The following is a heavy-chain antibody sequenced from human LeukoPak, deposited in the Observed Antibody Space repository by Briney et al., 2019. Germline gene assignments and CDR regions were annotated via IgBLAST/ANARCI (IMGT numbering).Heavy chain of an antibody. CDR2: ISGSGGST. CDR3: AKGYYGSGSYIFDY. Sequence: GSLRLSCAASGFTFSSYAMSWVRQAPGKGLEWVSAISGSGGSTYYADSVKGRFTISRDNSKNMLYLQMNSLRAEDTAVYYCAKGYYGSGSYIFDYWGQGTLVTFSS. J-gene: IGHJ4*02. D-gene: IGHD3-10*01. V-gene: IGHV3-23*01. CDR1: GFTFSSYA.